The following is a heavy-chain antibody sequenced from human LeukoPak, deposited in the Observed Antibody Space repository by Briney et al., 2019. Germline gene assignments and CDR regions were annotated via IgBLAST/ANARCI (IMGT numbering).Heavy chain of an antibody. Sequence: GASVKVSCKASGYTFTSYAMNWVRQAPGQGLEWMGWINTNTGNPTYAQGFTGRFVFSLDTSVSTAYLQISSLKAEDTAVYYCARGYGSGNSLKDRAFDIWGQGTMVTVSS. J-gene: IGHJ3*02. CDR2: INTNTGNP. CDR3: ARGYGSGNSLKDRAFDI. D-gene: IGHD3-10*01. V-gene: IGHV7-4-1*02. CDR1: GYTFTSYA.